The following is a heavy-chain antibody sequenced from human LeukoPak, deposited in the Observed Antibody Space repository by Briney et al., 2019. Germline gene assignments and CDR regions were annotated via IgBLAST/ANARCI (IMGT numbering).Heavy chain of an antibody. CDR3: GKGMYHDFWSGNANFQH. CDR1: GFTFINYV. J-gene: IGHJ1*01. V-gene: IGHV3-23*01. D-gene: IGHD3-3*01. CDR2: ISGSGSSP. Sequence: GGSLRLSCVASGFTFINYVMSWVRQAPGKGLEWVSAISGSGSSPYYADSVKGRFTISRDNSENTLNLQMNSLRVDDTAVYYCGKGMYHDFWSGNANFQHWGQGTLVTVSS.